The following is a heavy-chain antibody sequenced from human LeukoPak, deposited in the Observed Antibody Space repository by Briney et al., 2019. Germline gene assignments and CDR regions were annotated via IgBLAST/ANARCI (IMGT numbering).Heavy chain of an antibody. CDR3: ARGGGFIAAAGTWPDY. Sequence: EASVKVSCKASGYTFTGYYMHWVRQAPGQGLEWMGWINPNSGGTNYAQKFQGRVTMTRDTSISTAYMELSRLRSDDTAVYYCARGGGFIAAAGTWPDYWGQGTLVTVSS. CDR1: GYTFTGYY. V-gene: IGHV1-2*02. CDR2: INPNSGGT. J-gene: IGHJ4*02. D-gene: IGHD6-13*01.